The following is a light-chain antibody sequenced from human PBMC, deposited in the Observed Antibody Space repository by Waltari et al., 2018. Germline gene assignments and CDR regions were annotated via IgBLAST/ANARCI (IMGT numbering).Light chain of an antibody. Sequence: QSVLTQPPSASGTPGQRVTISCSGSSPNIGRSHVYWYQQLPGTAPKLLIYRNNQRPSAVPDRFSGSKSGTSASRAIGGLRSEDEADYYCATWDDSLRGPVFGGGTKLTVL. CDR3: ATWDDSLRGPV. V-gene: IGLV1-47*01. CDR2: RNN. CDR1: SPNIGRSH. J-gene: IGLJ2*01.